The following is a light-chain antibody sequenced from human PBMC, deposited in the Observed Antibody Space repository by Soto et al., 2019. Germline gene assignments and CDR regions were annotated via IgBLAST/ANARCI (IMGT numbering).Light chain of an antibody. CDR3: QQYGTSPRIT. CDR1: QSVSISY. CDR2: GSS. J-gene: IGKJ5*01. V-gene: IGKV3-20*01. Sequence: EIVLTQSPGTLSLSPGERATLSCRASQSVSISYLAWYQQKPGQAPRLLIYGSSGRATGIPDRFSGSGSGTDFTLTISRLEPEDFAVYYCQQYGTSPRITFGQGTRLEIK.